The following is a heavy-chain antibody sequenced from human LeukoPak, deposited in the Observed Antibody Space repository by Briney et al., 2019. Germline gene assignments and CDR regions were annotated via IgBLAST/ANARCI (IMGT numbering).Heavy chain of an antibody. D-gene: IGHD3-3*01. CDR2: INHSGST. V-gene: IGHV4-34*01. CDR3: ARASSLYDFWSGYRTPLDY. CDR1: GGPFSGYY. Sequence: SETLSLTCAVYGGPFSGYYWGWIRQPPGKGLEWIGEINHSGSTNYNPSLKSRVTISVDTSKNQFSLKLSSLTAADTAVYYCARASSLYDFWSGYRTPLDYWGQGTLVTVSS. J-gene: IGHJ4*02.